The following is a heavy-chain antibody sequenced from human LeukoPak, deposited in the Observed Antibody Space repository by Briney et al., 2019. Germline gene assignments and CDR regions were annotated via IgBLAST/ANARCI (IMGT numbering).Heavy chain of an antibody. Sequence: GESLKISCKGSGYSFTSYWIGWVRQATGQGLEWMGWMNPNSGNTGYAQKFQGRVTMTRNTSISTAYMELSSLRSEDTAVYYCARGLGSSWQNFDYWGQGTLVTVSS. J-gene: IGHJ4*02. CDR1: GYSFTSYW. CDR2: MNPNSGNT. V-gene: IGHV1-8*02. CDR3: ARGLGSSWQNFDY. D-gene: IGHD6-13*01.